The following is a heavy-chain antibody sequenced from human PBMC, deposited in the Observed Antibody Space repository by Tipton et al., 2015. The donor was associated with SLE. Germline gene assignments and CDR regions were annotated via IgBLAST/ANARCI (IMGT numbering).Heavy chain of an antibody. Sequence: TLSLTCAVYGGSFSDYYWGWIRQPPGKGLEWIGSIYYSGRTYYNPSLKSRVTISVDTSKNQFSLKLNSVTAADTAMYYCARGGVRGVINYYYYMDVWGKGTTVTVSS. CDR2: IYYSGRT. D-gene: IGHD3-10*01. J-gene: IGHJ6*03. CDR3: ARGGVRGVINYYYYMDV. V-gene: IGHV4-34*01. CDR1: GGSFSDYY.